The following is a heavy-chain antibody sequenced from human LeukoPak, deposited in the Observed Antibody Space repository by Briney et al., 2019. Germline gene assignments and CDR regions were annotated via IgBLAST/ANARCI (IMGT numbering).Heavy chain of an antibody. D-gene: IGHD3-10*01. CDR1: GFIFDDFD. J-gene: IGHJ4*02. V-gene: IGHV4-4*08. Sequence: PGGSLRLSCAASGFIFDDFDMTWVRQAPGKGLEWIGRIYTSGSTNYNPSLKSRVTISVDTSKNQFSLKLSSVTAADTAVYYCARVRGVIHVYFDYWGQGTLVTVSS. CDR3: ARVRGVIHVYFDY. CDR2: IYTSGST.